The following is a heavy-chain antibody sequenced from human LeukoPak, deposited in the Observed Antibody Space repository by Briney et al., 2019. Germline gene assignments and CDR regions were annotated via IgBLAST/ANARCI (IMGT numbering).Heavy chain of an antibody. Sequence: RASVKVSCKASGGTFSSYAISWVRQAPGQGLEWMGGIIPIFGTANYAQKFQGRVTITTDESTSTAYMELSSLRSEDTAVYYCAREGLSGYGGYRGYFDYWGQGTLVTVSS. V-gene: IGHV1-69*05. J-gene: IGHJ4*02. CDR2: IIPIFGTA. D-gene: IGHD5-12*01. CDR3: AREGLSGYGGYRGYFDY. CDR1: GGTFSSYA.